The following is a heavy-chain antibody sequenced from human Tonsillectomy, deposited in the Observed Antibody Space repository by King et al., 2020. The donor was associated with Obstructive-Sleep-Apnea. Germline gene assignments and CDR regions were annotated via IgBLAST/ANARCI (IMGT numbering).Heavy chain of an antibody. J-gene: IGHJ3*02. V-gene: IGHV1-2*02. CDR1: GYTFTGYF. D-gene: IGHD6-19*01. CDR3: ARGALAGFYDAFDI. Sequence: QLVQSGAEVKKPGASVKVSCKASGYTFTGYFMHWVRQAPGQGLEWMGWINPNSGGTNYAQMFQGRVTMTWDTSISTAYMELRRLRSDDTAVYYCARGALAGFYDAFDIWGQGTIVTVSS. CDR2: INPNSGGT.